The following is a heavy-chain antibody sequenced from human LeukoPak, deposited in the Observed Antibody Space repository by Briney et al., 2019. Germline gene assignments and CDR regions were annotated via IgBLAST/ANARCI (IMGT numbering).Heavy chain of an antibody. D-gene: IGHD3-22*01. CDR3: AREGGYYDSSGYYALDY. Sequence: GGSLRLCCAASGFTSSSYEINWGSQAQGKGLEWGSYISTSGSTIYYADSVEGRFTISRDNAKNSLYLQMNSLRAEDTAVYYCAREGGYYDSSGYYALDYWGQGTLVTVSS. V-gene: IGHV3-48*03. J-gene: IGHJ4*02. CDR2: ISTSGSTI. CDR1: GFTSSSYE.